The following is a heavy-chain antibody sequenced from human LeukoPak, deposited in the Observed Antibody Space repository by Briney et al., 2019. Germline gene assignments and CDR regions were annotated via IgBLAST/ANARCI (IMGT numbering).Heavy chain of an antibody. Sequence: PGGSLRLSCAASGFTFSSNSMNWVRQAPGKGLEWVSSISGSGTYIYYADSVKGRFTISRDNAKNSVYLQMNSLRAEDTAVYYCARDLAYRGGDCGHWGQGTLVTVSP. CDR3: ARDLAYRGGDCGH. CDR2: ISGSGTYI. J-gene: IGHJ4*02. V-gene: IGHV3-21*01. CDR1: GFTFSSNS. D-gene: IGHD2-21*01.